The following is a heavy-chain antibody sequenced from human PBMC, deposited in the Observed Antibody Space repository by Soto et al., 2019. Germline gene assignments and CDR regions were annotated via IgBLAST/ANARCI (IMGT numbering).Heavy chain of an antibody. CDR2: ISYDGSNK. Sequence: HPGGSLRLSCAASGFTFSSYAMHWVRQAPGKGLEWVAVISYDGSNKYYADSVKGRFAISRDNSKNTLYLQMNSLRAEDTAVYYCARGGYSYGAYWFDYWGQGTLVTSPQ. CDR1: GFTFSSYA. V-gene: IGHV3-30*09. D-gene: IGHD5-18*01. J-gene: IGHJ4*02. CDR3: ARGGYSYGAYWFDY.